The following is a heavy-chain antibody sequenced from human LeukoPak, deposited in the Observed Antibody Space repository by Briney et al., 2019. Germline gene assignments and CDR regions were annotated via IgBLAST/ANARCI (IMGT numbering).Heavy chain of an antibody. V-gene: IGHV1-2*02. Sequence: ASVKVSCKASGYTFTGYYMHWVRQAPGQGLEWMGWINPNSGGTNYAQRFQGRVTMTRDTSISTAYMELSRLRSDDTAVYYCATPERGYSGYDFGSWGQGTLVTVSS. CDR1: GYTFTGYY. J-gene: IGHJ4*02. D-gene: IGHD5-12*01. CDR2: INPNSGGT. CDR3: ATPERGYSGYDFGS.